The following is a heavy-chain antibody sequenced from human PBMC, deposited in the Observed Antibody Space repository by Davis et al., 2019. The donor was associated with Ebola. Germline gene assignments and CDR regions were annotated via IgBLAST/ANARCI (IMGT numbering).Heavy chain of an antibody. CDR3: ARFVLTGDYGMDV. CDR2: IYHSGST. V-gene: IGHV4-30-2*01. J-gene: IGHJ6*02. D-gene: IGHD2-8*01. Sequence: PSETLSLTCAVSGGSISSGGYSWSWIRQPPGKGLEWIGYIYHSGSTYYNPSLKSRVTISVDRSKNQFSLKLSSVTAADTAVYYCARFVLTGDYGMDVWGQGTTVTVSS. CDR1: GGSISSGGYS.